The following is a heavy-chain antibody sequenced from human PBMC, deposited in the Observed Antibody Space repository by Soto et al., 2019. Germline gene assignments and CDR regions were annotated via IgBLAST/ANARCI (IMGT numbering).Heavy chain of an antibody. J-gene: IGHJ4*02. CDR3: ARSEWLPADYFDY. Sequence: SVKVSCKASGGTFSSYASSWVRQTPGQGLEWMGRIIHIFGTGNYAQKFKGRVTITADESTSTAYMELRSLRSEDTAVYYCARSEWLPADYFDYWGQGTLVTVS. D-gene: IGHD5-18*01. CDR1: GGTFSSYA. CDR2: IIHIFGTG. V-gene: IGHV1-69*13.